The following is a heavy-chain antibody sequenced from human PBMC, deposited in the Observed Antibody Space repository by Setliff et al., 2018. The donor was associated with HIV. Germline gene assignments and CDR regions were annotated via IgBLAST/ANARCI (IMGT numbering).Heavy chain of an antibody. Sequence: SVKVSCKASGGTFSGYTISWVRQAPGQGLEWMGGIIPIFGTANFAQKFQGRVTITTDESTSTAYMELSSLRSEDTAMYYCARPPLLNYYDSSGYSHDAFDIWGQGTMVTVSS. CDR1: GGTFSGYT. J-gene: IGHJ3*02. CDR2: IIPIFGTA. D-gene: IGHD3-22*01. CDR3: ARPPLLNYYDSSGYSHDAFDI. V-gene: IGHV1-69*05.